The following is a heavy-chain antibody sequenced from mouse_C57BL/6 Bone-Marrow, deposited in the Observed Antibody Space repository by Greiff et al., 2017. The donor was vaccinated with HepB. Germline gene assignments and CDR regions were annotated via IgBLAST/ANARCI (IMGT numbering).Heavy chain of an antibody. D-gene: IGHD2-4*01. CDR2: IDPENGDT. V-gene: IGHV14-4*01. J-gene: IGHJ3*01. CDR3: TYDYPAWFAY. Sequence: VTLKVSGAELVRPGASVKLSCTASGFNIKDDYMHWVKQRPEQGLEWIGWIDPENGDTEYASKFQGKATITADTSSNTAYLQLSSLTSEDTAVYYCTYDYPAWFAYWGQGTLVTVSA. CDR1: GFNIKDDY.